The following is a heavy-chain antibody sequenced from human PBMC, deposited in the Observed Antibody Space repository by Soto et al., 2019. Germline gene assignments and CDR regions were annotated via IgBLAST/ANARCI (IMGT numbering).Heavy chain of an antibody. CDR1: GGSFSDYY. J-gene: IGHJ4*02. V-gene: IGHV4-34*01. CDR3: ARGRTYYYGSGSSALIY. Sequence: SETLSLTCAVYGGSFSDYYWTWIRQSPGKGLEWIGEINPSGGFNYNPSLQSRVSISVATAKTQFSLKLTSVTAADTAVYYCARGRTYYYGSGSSALIYWGQGSLGTVSP. D-gene: IGHD3-10*01. CDR2: INPSGGF.